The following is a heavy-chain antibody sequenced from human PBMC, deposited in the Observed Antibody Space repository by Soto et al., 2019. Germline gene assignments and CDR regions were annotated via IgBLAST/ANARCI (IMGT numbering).Heavy chain of an antibody. V-gene: IGHV4-4*02. CDR2: IYHSGST. D-gene: IGHD3-9*01. Sequence: SETLSLTCAVSGGSISSSNWWSWVRQPPGKGLEWIGEIYHSGSTNYNPSLKSRVTISVDKSKNQFSLKLSSVTAADTAVYYCSGAGYQRYYDILTGYSAAEYFQHWGQGTLVTVSS. CDR3: SGAGYQRYYDILTGYSAAEYFQH. J-gene: IGHJ1*01. CDR1: GGSISSSNW.